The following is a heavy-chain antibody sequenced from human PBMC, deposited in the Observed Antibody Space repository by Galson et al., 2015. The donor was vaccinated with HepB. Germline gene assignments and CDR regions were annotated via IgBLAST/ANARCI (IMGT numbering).Heavy chain of an antibody. CDR2: INSDGSRT. J-gene: IGHJ6*02. V-gene: IGHV3-74*01. CDR1: GSSFSRYW. CDR3: ASELVVVVGATGFYNYGMDV. Sequence: SLRLSCAASGSSFSRYWMHWVRPVPGKGLVWVSRINSDGSRTNYADSVKGRITISRDNAKNTLYLQMDSLRDEDTAVYYCASELVVVVGATGFYNYGMDVWGQGTTVTVSS. D-gene: IGHD2-15*01.